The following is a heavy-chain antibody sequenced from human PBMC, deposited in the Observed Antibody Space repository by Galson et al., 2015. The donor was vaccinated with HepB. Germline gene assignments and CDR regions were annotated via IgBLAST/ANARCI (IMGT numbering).Heavy chain of an antibody. CDR1: GFSLSTTGMW. Sequence: PALVKPTQTLTLTCTFSGFSLSTTGMWVSWIRQPPGKALEWLARIDWDDDKYYYTSLKTRLAISKDTSKNQVVLTMTNMDPVDTATYSYARIDTSAHYYFDYWSQGALVTVSS. CDR3: ARIDTSAHYYFDY. CDR2: IDWDDDK. J-gene: IGHJ4*02. V-gene: IGHV2-70*11.